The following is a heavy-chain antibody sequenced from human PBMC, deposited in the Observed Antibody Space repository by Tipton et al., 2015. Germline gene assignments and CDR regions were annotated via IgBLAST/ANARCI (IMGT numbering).Heavy chain of an antibody. V-gene: IGHV4-59*01. CDR1: GGSISTYS. Sequence: SLTCTVSGGSISTYSWNWIRQPPGKGLEWIGYIYSSGRTNYNPSLKSRVTISLDTSKNQFSLNLSSVTAADTAVYYCARETLGVDYWGQGTLVTVSS. CDR3: ARETLGVDY. J-gene: IGHJ4*02. D-gene: IGHD3-16*01. CDR2: IYSSGRT.